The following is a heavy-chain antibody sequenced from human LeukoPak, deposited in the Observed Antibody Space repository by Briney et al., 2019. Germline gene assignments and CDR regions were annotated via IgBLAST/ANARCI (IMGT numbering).Heavy chain of an antibody. CDR2: ISSSSNSI. CDR3: ARDRTTAAGMPYYFDQ. V-gene: IGHV3-48*04. J-gene: IGHJ4*02. CDR1: ESTFSSYN. Sequence: GGSLRLSCAASESTFSSYNMNWVRQAPGKGLEWLSYISSSSNSIYYADSVKGRFSISRDNAKNSLYLQMSSLRAEDTAIYYCARDRTTAAGMPYYFDQWGQGTLVTVSS. D-gene: IGHD6-25*01.